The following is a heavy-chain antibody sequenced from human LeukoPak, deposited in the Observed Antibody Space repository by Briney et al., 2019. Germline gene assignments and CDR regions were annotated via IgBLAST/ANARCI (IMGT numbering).Heavy chain of an antibody. CDR2: ISYDGSNK. D-gene: IGHD2-2*01. V-gene: IGHV3-30*18. Sequence: GGSLRLSCAASGLTFSSYGMHWVRQAPGKGLEWVAVISYDGSNKYYADSVKGRFTISRDNSKNTLYLQMNSLRAEDTAVYYCAKDQDIVVVPAAKGYYYDGMDVWGQGTTVTVSS. J-gene: IGHJ6*02. CDR3: AKDQDIVVVPAAKGYYYDGMDV. CDR1: GLTFSSYG.